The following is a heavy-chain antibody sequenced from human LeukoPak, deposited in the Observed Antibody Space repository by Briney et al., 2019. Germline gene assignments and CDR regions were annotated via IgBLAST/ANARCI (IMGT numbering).Heavy chain of an antibody. D-gene: IGHD2-2*01. Sequence: GGSLRLSCAASGFTFRSYWMSWVRQAPGKGLEWVANIKQDGSEKYYVDSVKGQFTISRDNADNSLYLQMNSLRVEDTAVYYCARGPLGYCSSSSCYFDPWGQGTLVTVSS. J-gene: IGHJ5*02. V-gene: IGHV3-7*01. CDR1: GFTFRSYW. CDR3: ARGPLGYCSSSSCYFDP. CDR2: IKQDGSEK.